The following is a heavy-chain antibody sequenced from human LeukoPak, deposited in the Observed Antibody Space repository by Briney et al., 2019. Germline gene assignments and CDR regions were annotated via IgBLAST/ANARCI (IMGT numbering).Heavy chain of an antibody. Sequence: GGSLRLSCAASGFTFSSYWMNWARQAPGKGLEWVSTISGGGGNTYYADSVKGRFTISRDNSKDTLYLQMNSLRAEDTAVYYCAKDRITMVRGVLDYWGQGTLVTVSS. CDR2: ISGGGGNT. D-gene: IGHD3-10*01. CDR1: GFTFSSYW. CDR3: AKDRITMVRGVLDY. J-gene: IGHJ4*02. V-gene: IGHV3-23*01.